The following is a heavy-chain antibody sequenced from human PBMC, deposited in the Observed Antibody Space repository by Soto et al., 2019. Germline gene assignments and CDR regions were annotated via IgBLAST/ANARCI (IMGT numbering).Heavy chain of an antibody. D-gene: IGHD3-9*01. CDR2: IKKDGSVK. CDR1: GFTFSGYW. V-gene: IGHV3-7*01. J-gene: IGHJ4*02. CDR3: ATESYYHWQY. Sequence: EVQLVESGGDLVQPGGSLRLSCAAFGFTFSGYWMAWVRQAPGKGLEWVANIKKDGSVKYYVDSLKGRFTISRDNAKNPLYLQTDSLRAEDTAVYFCATESYYHWQYWGQGTLVTVSS.